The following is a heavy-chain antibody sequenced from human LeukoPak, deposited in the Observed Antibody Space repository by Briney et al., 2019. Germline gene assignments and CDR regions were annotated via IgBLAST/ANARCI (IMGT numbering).Heavy chain of an antibody. V-gene: IGHV1-69*05. CDR1: GGTFSSYA. D-gene: IGHD5-18*01. Sequence: GSSVKVSCKASGGTFSSYAISWVRQAPGQGLEWMGRIIPIFGTANYAQKFQGRVTITTDESTSTAYMELSSLRSEDTAVYYCARDNVDTAMVSWFDPWGQGTLVTVSS. CDR3: ARDNVDTAMVSWFDP. J-gene: IGHJ5*02. CDR2: IIPIFGTA.